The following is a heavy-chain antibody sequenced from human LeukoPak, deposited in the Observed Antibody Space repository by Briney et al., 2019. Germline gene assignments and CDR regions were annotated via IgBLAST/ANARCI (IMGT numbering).Heavy chain of an antibody. Sequence: PGGSLRLSCAASGFTFSTYGLHWVRQAPGKGLEWVAFIRYDGSNKYYADSVKGRFTISRDNSKNTLYLQMNSLRADDTAVYYCAKVWWVLRPAFDIWGQGTMVTVSS. CDR2: IRYDGSNK. J-gene: IGHJ3*02. D-gene: IGHD1-26*01. CDR1: GFTFSTYG. V-gene: IGHV3-30*02. CDR3: AKVWWVLRPAFDI.